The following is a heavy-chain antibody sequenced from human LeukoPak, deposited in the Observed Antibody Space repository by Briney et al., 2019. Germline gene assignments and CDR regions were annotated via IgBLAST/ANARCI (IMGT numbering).Heavy chain of an antibody. J-gene: IGHJ4*02. CDR2: ISGSGGST. V-gene: IGHV3-23*01. D-gene: IGHD1-26*01. CDR1: GFTFSSYA. CDR3: AKLVAIVGATY. Sequence: GGSLRLSCAASGFTFSSYAMSWVRQSPGKGLEWVSAISGSGGSTYYADSVKGRFTISRDNSKNTLYLQMNSLRAEDTAVYYCAKLVAIVGATYWGQGTLVTVSS.